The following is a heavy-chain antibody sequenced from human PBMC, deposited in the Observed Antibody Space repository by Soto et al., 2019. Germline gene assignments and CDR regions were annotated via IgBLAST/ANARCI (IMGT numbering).Heavy chain of an antibody. CDR1: GYTFTSYD. Sequence: ASVKVSCKASGYTFTSYDINWVRQATGQGLEWMGWMNPNSGNTGYAQKFQGRVTMTRNTSISTAYMELSSLRSEDTAVYYCARGPGYCYGLDYWGQGTLVTVSS. CDR3: ARGPGYCYGLDY. D-gene: IGHD5-18*01. CDR2: MNPNSGNT. J-gene: IGHJ4*02. V-gene: IGHV1-8*01.